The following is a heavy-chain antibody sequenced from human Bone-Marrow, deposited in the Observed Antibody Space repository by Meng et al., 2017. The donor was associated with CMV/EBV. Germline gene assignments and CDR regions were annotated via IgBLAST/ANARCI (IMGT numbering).Heavy chain of an antibody. D-gene: IGHD1-14*01. CDR3: ARRKRSLYYYYGMDV. J-gene: IGHJ6*02. V-gene: IGHV4-34*01. Sequence: SETLSLTCAVYGGSFSGYHWSWIRQPPGKGLEWIGEINHSGSTNYNPSLKSRVTISVDTSKNQFSLKLSSVTAADTAVYYCARRKRSLYYYYGMDVWGQGTTVTVSS. CDR2: INHSGST. CDR1: GGSFSGYH.